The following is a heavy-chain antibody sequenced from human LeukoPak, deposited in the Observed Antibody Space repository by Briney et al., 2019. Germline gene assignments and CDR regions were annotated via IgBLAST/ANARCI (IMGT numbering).Heavy chain of an antibody. CDR1: GFIFSNYA. CDR3: AKHPPSTRHYYYYMDV. CDR2: ISGSGGST. J-gene: IGHJ6*03. D-gene: IGHD5/OR15-5a*01. Sequence: PGGSLRLSCAASGFIFSNYAMSWVRQAPGKGLEWVSGISGSGGSTYYADSVKGRFTISRDNSKNTLYLQMKSLRAEDTAVYYCAKHPPSTRHYYYYMDVWGKGTTVTVSS. V-gene: IGHV3-23*01.